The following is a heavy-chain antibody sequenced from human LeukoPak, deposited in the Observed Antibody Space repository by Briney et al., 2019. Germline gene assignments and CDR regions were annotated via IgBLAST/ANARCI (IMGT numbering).Heavy chain of an antibody. J-gene: IGHJ4*02. CDR2: ISCSGGST. CDR3: AKDQTQYYYDSSVVLGYYFDY. V-gene: IGHV3-23*01. D-gene: IGHD3-22*01. CDR1: GFTFSSYA. Sequence: GGSLRLSCAASGFTFSSYAMGWVRQAPGKGLEWVSAISCSGGSTYYADSVKGRFTISRDSSKNMLYLQMNSLRAEDTAVYYCAKDQTQYYYDSSVVLGYYFDYWGQGTLVTVSS.